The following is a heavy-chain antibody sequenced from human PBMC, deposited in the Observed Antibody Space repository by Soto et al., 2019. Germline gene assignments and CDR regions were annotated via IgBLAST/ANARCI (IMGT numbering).Heavy chain of an antibody. Sequence: QVQLVQSGTEMKRPGSSVKVSCETSGGTFSNSTFNWVRQAPGQGLEWMGWIIPVLNITNYAQKFQGRINIAADKSTSTAYLELSSLRSEDTAIYFCAKAPTASAPFLFWGQGTLFTVSS. CDR1: GGTFSNST. D-gene: IGHD1-1*01. CDR2: IIPVLNIT. CDR3: AKAPTASAPFLF. V-gene: IGHV1-69*02. J-gene: IGHJ4*02.